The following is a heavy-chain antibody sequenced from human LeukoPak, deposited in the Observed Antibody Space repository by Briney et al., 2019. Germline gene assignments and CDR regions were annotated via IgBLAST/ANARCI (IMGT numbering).Heavy chain of an antibody. V-gene: IGHV5-51*01. CDR3: ARLGSGWLYGDY. J-gene: IGHJ4*02. CDR2: IYPPDSET. CDR1: GYSFSSYW. Sequence: GESLKISCKGSGYSFSSYWIAWVRQMPGKGLEWMGIIYPPDSETRYSPSFQGQVTISADKSISTAYLQWSRLKASDTAIYYCARLGSGWLYGDYWGQGTLVTVSS. D-gene: IGHD6-19*01.